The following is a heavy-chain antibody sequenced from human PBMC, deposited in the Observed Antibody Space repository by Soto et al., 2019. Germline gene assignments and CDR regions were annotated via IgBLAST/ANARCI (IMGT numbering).Heavy chain of an antibody. CDR1: GFSFSNYH. Sequence: EVQMVESGGGLVQPGGSLRLSCAASGFSFSNYHMNWIRQAPGKGLEWISYISSSSRSIYYADSVKGRFTISRDDAENSLYLQMNSLRAEDTAVYYCARDENTMVRGDIYYYYMDVWGKGTTVTVSS. J-gene: IGHJ6*03. CDR3: ARDENTMVRGDIYYYYMDV. V-gene: IGHV3-48*01. CDR2: ISSSSRSI. D-gene: IGHD3-10*01.